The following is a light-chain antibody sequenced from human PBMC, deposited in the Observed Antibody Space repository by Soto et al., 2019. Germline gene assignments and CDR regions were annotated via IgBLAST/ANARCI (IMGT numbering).Light chain of an antibody. CDR1: QGISRY. Sequence: IQLTQSPSSLSASVGDSVTINCRASQGISRYLSWYQQKPGRAPKLLIYAASTLQSGVPSRFSGSKSGTDFTLTIGSLQPEDVATYYCQKSNSAPWTLGQGTKVDIK. J-gene: IGKJ1*01. CDR3: QKSNSAPWT. V-gene: IGKV1-27*01. CDR2: AAS.